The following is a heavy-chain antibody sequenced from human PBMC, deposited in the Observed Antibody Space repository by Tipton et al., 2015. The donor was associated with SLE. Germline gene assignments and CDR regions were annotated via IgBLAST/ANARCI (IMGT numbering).Heavy chain of an antibody. CDR3: ASSNGDYFDY. D-gene: IGHD4-17*01. CDR1: GYSLSSGYY. Sequence: TLSLTCAVSGYSLSSGYYWGWVRQPPGKGLEWIGSIYHSGSTYYNPSLKSRVTISVDTSKNQFSLKLSSVTAADTAVYYCASSNGDYFDYWGQGTLVTVSS. J-gene: IGHJ4*02. V-gene: IGHV4-38-2*01. CDR2: IYHSGST.